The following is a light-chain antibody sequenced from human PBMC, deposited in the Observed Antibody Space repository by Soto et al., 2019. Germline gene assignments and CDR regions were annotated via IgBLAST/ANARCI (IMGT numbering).Light chain of an antibody. Sequence: EIVLTQSPGTLSLSPGERATLSCRASQSVSSSYLAWYQQKPGQAPRLLIYGASSRATGIPDRFSGSGSGTDFTLTISRLGPEDFAVYYCQQSRAFGRGTKVEIK. CDR1: QSVSSSY. J-gene: IGKJ1*01. V-gene: IGKV3-20*01. CDR3: QQSRA. CDR2: GAS.